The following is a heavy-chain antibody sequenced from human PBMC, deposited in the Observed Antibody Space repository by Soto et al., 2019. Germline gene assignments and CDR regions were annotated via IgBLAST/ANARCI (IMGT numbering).Heavy chain of an antibody. J-gene: IGHJ3*02. CDR2: ISGDGLNI. D-gene: IGHD3-22*01. CDR3: ARSLGRKVVTPTFDI. CDR1: GFTFDDYS. V-gene: IGHV3-43*01. Sequence: GGSLRLSCAASGFTFDDYSIHWVRQAPGKGLEWPSLISGDGLNIYYADSVKGRFTISRDNSKSSLYLQMNSLRIEDTALYYCARSLGRKVVTPTFDIWGQGTMVTVSS.